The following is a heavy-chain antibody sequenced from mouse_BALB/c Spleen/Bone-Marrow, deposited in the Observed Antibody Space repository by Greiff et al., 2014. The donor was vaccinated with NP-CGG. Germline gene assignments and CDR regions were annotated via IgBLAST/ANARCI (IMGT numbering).Heavy chain of an antibody. J-gene: IGHJ3*01. V-gene: IGHV14-1*02. Sequence: VQLQQSGAELVRPGALVKLSCKASGFNIKDYYMHWVKQRPEQGLEWIGWIDPENGNTIYDPKFQGKASITADTSSNTAYLQLSSLTSEDTAVYYCAGGSYRFAYWGQGTLVTVSA. CDR2: IDPENGNT. D-gene: IGHD1-1*02. CDR3: AGGSYRFAY. CDR1: GFNIKDYY.